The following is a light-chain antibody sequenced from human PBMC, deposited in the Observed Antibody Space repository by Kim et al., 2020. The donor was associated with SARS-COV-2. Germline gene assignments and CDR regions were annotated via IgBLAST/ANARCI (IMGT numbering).Light chain of an antibody. CDR2: SNH. V-gene: IGLV1-44*01. CDR3: AVWDDSLHSWV. J-gene: IGLJ3*02. Sequence: GQRVSISCSGTTANIGSNPVNWYQHLPGTAPKVLLYSNHLRPSGVPDRFSVSKSGTSAALAISGLQPEDEAYYYCAVWDDSLHSWVFGGGTKLTVL. CDR1: TANIGSNP.